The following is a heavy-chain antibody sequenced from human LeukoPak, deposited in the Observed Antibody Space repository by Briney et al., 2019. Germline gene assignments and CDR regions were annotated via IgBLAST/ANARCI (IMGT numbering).Heavy chain of an antibody. CDR2: ISGSGGST. V-gene: IGHV3-23*01. CDR3: AKNPERAYYYYYMDV. J-gene: IGHJ6*03. Sequence: PGGSLRLSCAASGFTFSSYGMSWVRQAPGKGLEWVSAISGSGGSTYYADSVKGPFTISRDNSKNTLYLQMNSLRGEDTAVYYCAKNPERAYYYYYMDVWGKGTTVIISS. CDR1: GFTFSSYG.